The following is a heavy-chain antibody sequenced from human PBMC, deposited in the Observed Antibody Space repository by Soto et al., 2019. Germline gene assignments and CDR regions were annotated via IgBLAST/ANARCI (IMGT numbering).Heavy chain of an antibody. J-gene: IGHJ6*02. CDR1: GFTLNDFH. V-gene: IGHV3-11*01. CDR3: AREEVPGGYYYYGMDV. CDR2: ISSSGTSI. D-gene: IGHD2-15*01. Sequence: PGGSLRLSCAASGFTLNDFHMNWIRQAPGQGLEWLCYISSSGTSIYYADSVKGRFTISRDTAKNSLYLQMNSLRVEDTAVYYCAREEVPGGYYYYGMDVWGQGTTVTVSS.